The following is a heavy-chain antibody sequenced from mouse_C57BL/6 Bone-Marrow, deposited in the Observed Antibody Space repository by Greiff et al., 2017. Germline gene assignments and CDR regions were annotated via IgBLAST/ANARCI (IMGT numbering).Heavy chain of an antibody. Sequence: EVMLVESGGDVVKPGGSLKLSCAASGFTFSSYGMSWVRQTPDKRLEWVATISSGGSYTYYPDSVKGRFTISRDNAKNTLYLQMSSLKSEDTAMYYCAKGIYGNPFAYWGQGTLVTVSA. J-gene: IGHJ3*01. CDR3: AKGIYGNPFAY. CDR1: GFTFSSYG. D-gene: IGHD2-1*01. CDR2: ISSGGSYT. V-gene: IGHV5-6*01.